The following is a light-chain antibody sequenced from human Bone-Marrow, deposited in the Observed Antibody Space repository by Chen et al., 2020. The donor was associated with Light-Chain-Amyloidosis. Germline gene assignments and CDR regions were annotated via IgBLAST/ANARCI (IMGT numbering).Light chain of an antibody. J-gene: IGLJ2*01. V-gene: IGLV3-25*03. CDR2: RDT. Sequence: SYELTQPPSVSVSPGQTARIPCSGDDLPTKYAYWYQQKPGPAPVLVIHRDTERPSGISERFSGYRSGTTATLTISGVQAEDEADYHCQSADSSGTYEVIFGGGTKLTVL. CDR3: QSADSSGTYEVI. CDR1: DLPTKY.